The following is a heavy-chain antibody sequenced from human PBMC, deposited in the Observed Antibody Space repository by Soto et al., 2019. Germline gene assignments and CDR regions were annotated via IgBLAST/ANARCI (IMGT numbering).Heavy chain of an antibody. CDR3: ASSPIEQLQTNNYYYYGMDV. J-gene: IGHJ6*02. D-gene: IGHD2-2*01. Sequence: QVKLVQSGAEVKKPGASVKVSCKASGYTFTSYAMHWVRQAPGQRLEWMGWINAGNGNTKYSQKFQGRVTITRDTSASTDYMELSSLRSEDTAVDYCASSPIEQLQTNNYYYYGMDVWGQGTTVTVSS. CDR1: GYTFTSYA. V-gene: IGHV1-3*01. CDR2: INAGNGNT.